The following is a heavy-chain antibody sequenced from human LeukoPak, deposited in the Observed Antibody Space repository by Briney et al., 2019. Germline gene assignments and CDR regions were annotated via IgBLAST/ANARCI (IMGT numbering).Heavy chain of an antibody. CDR2: ISGSGGST. CDR3: AKGTLGLGDIVVVPAAISSFYYGMDV. J-gene: IGHJ6*02. CDR1: GFTFSSYV. D-gene: IGHD2-2*01. V-gene: IGHV3-23*01. Sequence: GGSLRLSCAASGFTFSSYVMSWVRQAPGKGLEWVSAISGSGGSTYYADSVKGRFTISRDNSKNTLYLQMNSLRAEDTAVYYCAKGTLGLGDIVVVPAAISSFYYGMDVWGQGTTVTVSS.